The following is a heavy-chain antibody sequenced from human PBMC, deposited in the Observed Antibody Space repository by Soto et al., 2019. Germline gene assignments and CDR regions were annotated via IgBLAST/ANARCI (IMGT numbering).Heavy chain of an antibody. CDR2: ISWKSGSI. V-gene: IGHV3-9*01. CDR1: GFTFDDYA. CDR3: AKDEVPAAFAFDI. J-gene: IGHJ3*02. Sequence: EVQLVESGGGLVQPVRSLRLSCAASGFTFDDYAMHLVRQAPGKGLEWVLGISWKSGSIGYADSVKGRFTISRDNAKNSLYLQMNSLRAEDTALYYCAKDEVPAAFAFDIWGQGTMVTVSS. D-gene: IGHD2-2*01.